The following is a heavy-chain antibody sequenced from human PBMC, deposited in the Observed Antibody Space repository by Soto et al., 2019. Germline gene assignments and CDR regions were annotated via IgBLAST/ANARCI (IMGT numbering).Heavy chain of an antibody. CDR2: VWYDGNNK. CDR1: GFSFSTYG. D-gene: IGHD6-19*01. J-gene: IGHJ4*02. CDR3: ARDRGIAVSFFDN. Sequence: QVQLVESGGGVVQPEGSLRLSCAASGFSFSTYGMHWVRQAPGKGLEWVAVVWYDGNNKYYADSVKGRFTISRDNSKNTLYLEMNSLRAEDTAVYYCARDRGIAVSFFDNWGQGTLVTVSS. V-gene: IGHV3-33*01.